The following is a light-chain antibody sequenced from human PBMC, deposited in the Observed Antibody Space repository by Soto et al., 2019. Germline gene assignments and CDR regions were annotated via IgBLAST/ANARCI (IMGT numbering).Light chain of an antibody. CDR2: AAS. CDR3: LQDYNYPLT. J-gene: IGKJ4*01. CDR1: QGIRHY. V-gene: IGKV1-6*01. Sequence: AIQMTQSPSSLSASVGDRVTITCRASQGIRHYLGWYQQKPGKAPKLLIYAASSLQSGVPSRFSGSGSGTDFTLTISSLQPEDFATYYCLQDYNYPLTFGGGTKVEIE.